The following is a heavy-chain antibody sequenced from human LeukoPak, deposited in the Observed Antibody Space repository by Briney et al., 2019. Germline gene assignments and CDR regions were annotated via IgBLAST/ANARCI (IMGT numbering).Heavy chain of an antibody. D-gene: IGHD4-17*01. V-gene: IGHV3-74*01. CDR2: INSDGSST. J-gene: IGHJ4*02. Sequence: GGSLRLSCAASGFTFSSYWMHWVRQAPGKGLVWVSRINSDGSSTSYADSVKGRFTISRDIAKNTLYLQMNSLRAEDTAVYYCARPDYGDYHFDYWGQGTLVTVSS. CDR1: GFTFSSYW. CDR3: ARPDYGDYHFDY.